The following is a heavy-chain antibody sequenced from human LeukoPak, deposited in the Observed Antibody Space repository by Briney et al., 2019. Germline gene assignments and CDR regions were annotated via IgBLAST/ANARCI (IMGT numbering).Heavy chain of an antibody. CDR1: GYTFTSYD. V-gene: IGHV1-8*01. J-gene: IGHJ5*02. D-gene: IGHD2-21*01. CDR2: MNPNSGNT. CDR3: AGGIIRGNWFDP. Sequence: GASVKVSCKASGYTFTSYDINWVRQATGQGLEWMGWMNPNSGNTGYAQKFQGRVTMTRNTSISTAYMELSSLRSEDTAVYYCAGGIIRGNWFDPWGQGTLVTVSS.